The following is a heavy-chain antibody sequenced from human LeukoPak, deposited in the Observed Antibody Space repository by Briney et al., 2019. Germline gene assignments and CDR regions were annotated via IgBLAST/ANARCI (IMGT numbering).Heavy chain of an antibody. J-gene: IGHJ5*02. CDR1: GFTFGSYA. V-gene: IGHV3-30-3*01. D-gene: IGHD3-22*01. Sequence: PGGSLRLSCAASGFTFGSYAMHWVRQAPGKGLEWVAVISYDGSNKYYADSVKGRFTISRDNSKNTLYLQMNSLRAEDTAVYYCARGVYYYDSSDSGWFDPWGQGTLVTVSS. CDR3: ARGVYYYDSSDSGWFDP. CDR2: ISYDGSNK.